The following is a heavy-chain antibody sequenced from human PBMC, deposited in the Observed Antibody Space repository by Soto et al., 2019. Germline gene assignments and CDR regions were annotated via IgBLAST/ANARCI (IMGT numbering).Heavy chain of an antibody. D-gene: IGHD2-2*01. CDR3: AKAYCGSTSCHTDY. Sequence: GGSLRLSCAASGFTFDDYAMRWVRQAPGKGLEWVSGISWNSGSIGYADSVTGRFTISRDNAKNSLYLQMNSLTAEDTAFYYCAKAYCGSTSCHTDYWGQGTLVTVSS. V-gene: IGHV3-9*01. J-gene: IGHJ4*02. CDR2: ISWNSGSI. CDR1: GFTFDDYA.